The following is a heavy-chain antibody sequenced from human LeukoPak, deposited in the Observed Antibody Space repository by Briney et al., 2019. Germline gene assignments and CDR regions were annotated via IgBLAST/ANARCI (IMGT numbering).Heavy chain of an antibody. CDR2: ITSDGGST. D-gene: IGHD3-10*01. J-gene: IGHJ4*02. CDR1: GFTFSSYA. CDR3: VKDLMGSGDY. Sequence: GGSLRLSCSASGFTFSSYAMHWVRQAPGKGLQYVSSITSDGGSTYYAGSVKGRFTISRYNSKNTLYLHMSSLRPEDTAVYYCVKDLMGSGDYWGQGTLVTVSS. V-gene: IGHV3-64D*06.